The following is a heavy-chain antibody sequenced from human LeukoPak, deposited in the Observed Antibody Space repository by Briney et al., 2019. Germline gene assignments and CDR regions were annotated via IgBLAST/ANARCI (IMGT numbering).Heavy chain of an antibody. J-gene: IGHJ4*02. CDR3: ASLGGYYDSSGHRLR. D-gene: IGHD3-22*01. CDR1: GFTFSSYW. V-gene: IGHV3-74*01. CDR2: INSDGSST. Sequence: PGGSLRLSCAASGFTFSSYWMHWVRQAPGKGLVWVSRINSDGSSTSYADSVKGRFTISRDNAKNTLYLQMNSLRAEDTAVYYCASLGGYYDSSGHRLRWGQGTLVTDSS.